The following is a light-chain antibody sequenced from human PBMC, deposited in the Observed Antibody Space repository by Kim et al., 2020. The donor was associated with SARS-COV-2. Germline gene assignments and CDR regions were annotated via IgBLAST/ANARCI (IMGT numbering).Light chain of an antibody. V-gene: IGLV4-69*01. CDR3: QTWGTGTWV. Sequence: QPVLTQSPSASASLGASVKLTCTLSSGHSSYAIMWHQQQPEKAPRYLMKLNSDGSHTKEDGIPDRFSGSTSGAERYLTISSLQSEDEADYYCQTWGTGTWVFGGGTQLTVL. J-gene: IGLJ3*02. CDR2: LNSDGSH. CDR1: SGHSSYA.